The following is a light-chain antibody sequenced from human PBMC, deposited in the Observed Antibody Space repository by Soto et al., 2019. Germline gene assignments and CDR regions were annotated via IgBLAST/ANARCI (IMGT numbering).Light chain of an antibody. CDR1: QSLVHSNGNTY. CDR3: MQGTHWTRA. V-gene: IGKV2-30*02. CDR2: KVS. Sequence: DVVMTQSPLSLPVTLGQPASISCRSSQSLVHSNGNTYLNWFHQRPGQSPRRLIYKVSNRDSGVPDRFSGRGSGSDFTLKISRVEAEDVGVYYCMQGTHWTRAFGQGTQVEIK. J-gene: IGKJ1*01.